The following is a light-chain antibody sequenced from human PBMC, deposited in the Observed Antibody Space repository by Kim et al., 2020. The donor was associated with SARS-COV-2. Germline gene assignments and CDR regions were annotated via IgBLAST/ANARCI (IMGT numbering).Light chain of an antibody. Sequence: SASFRDRVTITCRASQIINTFLAWYKQKPGKAPDLLIYQASSLQIGVQSRFSGSGSGTEFTLTINSLQPDDFATYYCQHYIRFPYTVGQGTKLEIK. CDR2: QAS. CDR1: QIINTF. J-gene: IGKJ2*01. CDR3: QHYIRFPYT. V-gene: IGKV1-5*03.